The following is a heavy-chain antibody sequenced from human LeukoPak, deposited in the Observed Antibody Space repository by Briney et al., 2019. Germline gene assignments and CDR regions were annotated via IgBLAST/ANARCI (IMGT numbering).Heavy chain of an antibody. Sequence: GGSLRLSCAASGFTFGSYWMTWVRQAPGNGLEWVATIKHDGSEKYYVDSVKGRFTISRDNAKTSLFLQLNSLRAEDTAVYYCARDDSSSGYYFWGQGTLVTVSS. CDR3: ARDDSSSGYYF. CDR1: GFTFGSYW. V-gene: IGHV3-7*03. D-gene: IGHD3-22*01. CDR2: IKHDGSEK. J-gene: IGHJ4*02.